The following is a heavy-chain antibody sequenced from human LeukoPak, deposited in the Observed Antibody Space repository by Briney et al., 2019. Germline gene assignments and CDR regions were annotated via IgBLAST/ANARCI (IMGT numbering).Heavy chain of an antibody. V-gene: IGHV4-39*01. J-gene: IGHJ4*02. CDR3: ARGLTISGYGSGRYFGY. CDR1: GGSISSSSYY. CDR2: IYYSGST. D-gene: IGHD3-10*01. Sequence: SETLSLTCTVAGGSISSSSYYCGWIRQPPGKGLEWSGRIYYSGSTYYSPSLKSRVTISVATSKTQFSLKLSSVTAADTAVYYWARGLTISGYGSGRYFGYWGQGTLFTVSS.